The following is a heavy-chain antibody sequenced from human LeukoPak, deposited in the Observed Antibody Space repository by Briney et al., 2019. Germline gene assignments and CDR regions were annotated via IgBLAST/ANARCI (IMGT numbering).Heavy chain of an antibody. D-gene: IGHD6-6*01. CDR2: IWYDGSNK. CDR1: GFTFSSYG. V-gene: IGHV3-33*01. CDR3: ARPMGAHIAARPLAFDI. Sequence: GRSLRLSCAASGFTFSSYGMHWVRQAPGKGLEWVAVIWYDGSNKYYADSVKGRFTISRDNSKNTLYLQMNSLRAEDTAVYYCARPMGAHIAARPLAFDIWGQGTMVTVSS. J-gene: IGHJ3*02.